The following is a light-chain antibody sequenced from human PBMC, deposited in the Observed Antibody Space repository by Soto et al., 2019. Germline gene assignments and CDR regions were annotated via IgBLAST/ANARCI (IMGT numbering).Light chain of an antibody. CDR2: DVS. J-gene: IGLJ2*01. CDR3: SSYTSSSTPVVV. V-gene: IGLV2-14*01. Sequence: QSALTQPASVSGSPGQSITISCTGTSSDVGGYNYVSWYQQHPGKAPKLMIYDVSNRPSGVSYRFSGSKSGNTASLTISWLQAEDEADDYCSSYTSSSTPVVVFGGGTKVTVL. CDR1: SSDVGGYNY.